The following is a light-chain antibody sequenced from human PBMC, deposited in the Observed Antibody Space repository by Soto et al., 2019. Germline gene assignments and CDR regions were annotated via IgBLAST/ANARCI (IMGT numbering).Light chain of an antibody. CDR2: AAS. J-gene: IGKJ4*01. CDR1: QGIGVY. CDR3: QKYNSAPLT. V-gene: IGKV1-27*01. Sequence: DIQMTQSPSSLSASFGDRVTITCRASQGIGVYLAWFQQKPGNAPKLLIYAASTLQSGVPSRFSGSGSGTDFTLTISSLQPEDVATYYCQKYNSAPLTCGGGNKVEIK.